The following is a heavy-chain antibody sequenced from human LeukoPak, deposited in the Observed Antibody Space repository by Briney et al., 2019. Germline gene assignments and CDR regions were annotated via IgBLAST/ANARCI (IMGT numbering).Heavy chain of an antibody. CDR2: VGPYNRKT. Sequence: ASVKVSCKASGYAFSSYGIGWVRQAPGQGLEWMGWVGPYNRKTNYSQKFQGRVTMTTDTSTNTAYLELRTLRSDDTAVYYCARGAPRGVWNFYFDYWGQGALVTVSS. D-gene: IGHD1-7*01. V-gene: IGHV1-18*01. J-gene: IGHJ4*02. CDR1: GYAFSSYG. CDR3: ARGAPRGVWNFYFDY.